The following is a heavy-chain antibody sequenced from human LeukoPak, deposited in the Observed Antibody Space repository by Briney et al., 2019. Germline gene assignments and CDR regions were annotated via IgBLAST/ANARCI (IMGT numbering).Heavy chain of an antibody. CDR3: VRGSSGTTVRGISWAWFDP. CDR2: IKPDGGEK. Sequence: QPGGSLRLSCAASGFTFSSYWMTWVRQAPGTGLQWVANIKPDGGEKYYVDSVKGRFTISRDNAKNSLYLEMNSLRPEDTAVYYCVRGSSGTTVRGISWAWFDPWGQGTLVTVSS. D-gene: IGHD3-10*01. J-gene: IGHJ5*02. CDR1: GFTFSSYW. V-gene: IGHV3-7*05.